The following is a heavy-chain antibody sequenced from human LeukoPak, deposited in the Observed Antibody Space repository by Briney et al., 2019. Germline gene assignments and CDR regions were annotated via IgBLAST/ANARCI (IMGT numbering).Heavy chain of an antibody. J-gene: IGHJ4*02. CDR2: IYPGDSDT. CDR1: RYSLTSYW. Sequence: GGAVQMQGMGSRYSLTSYWIGWAGHLPGEGLEWMGIIYPGDSDTRYSPSFQGQVTISADKSISTAYLQWSSLKASDTAMYYCARLSDYYDSSGYFDYWGQGTLVTVSS. D-gene: IGHD3-22*01. V-gene: IGHV5-51*01. CDR3: ARLSDYYDSSGYFDY.